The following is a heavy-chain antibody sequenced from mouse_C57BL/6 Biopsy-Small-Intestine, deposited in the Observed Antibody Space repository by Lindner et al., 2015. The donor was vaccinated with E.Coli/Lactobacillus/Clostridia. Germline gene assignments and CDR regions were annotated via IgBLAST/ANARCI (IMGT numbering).Heavy chain of an antibody. V-gene: IGHV10-1*01. CDR3: VRRDYSNYGGFAY. D-gene: IGHD2-5*01. CDR1: GFSFNTYA. Sequence: VQLQESGGGLVQPKGSLKLSCAASGFSFNTYAMNWVRQAPGKGLERVARIRSKSNNYATYYADSVKDRFTISRDDSESMLYLQMNNLKTEDTAMYYCVRRDYSNYGGFAYWGQGTLVTVSA. CDR2: IRSKSNNYAT. J-gene: IGHJ3*01.